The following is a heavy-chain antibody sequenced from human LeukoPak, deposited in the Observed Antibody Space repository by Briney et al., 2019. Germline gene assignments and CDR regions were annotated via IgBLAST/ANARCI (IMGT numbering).Heavy chain of an antibody. CDR3: ARGGGDNWNYGGWFDP. CDR1: GVSISSSSYY. D-gene: IGHD1-7*01. V-gene: IGHV4-39*07. CDR2: IYYSGST. J-gene: IGHJ5*02. Sequence: SETLSLTCTVSGVSISSSSYYWGWLRQPPGKGLEWIVSIYYSGSTYYNPSLKSRVTISVDTSKNQFSLKLSSVTAADTAVYYCARGGGDNWNYGGWFDPWGQGTLVTVSS.